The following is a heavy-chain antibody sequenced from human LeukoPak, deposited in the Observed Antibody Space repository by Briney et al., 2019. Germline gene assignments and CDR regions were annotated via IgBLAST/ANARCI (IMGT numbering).Heavy chain of an antibody. CDR2: IYYSGTT. J-gene: IGHJ4*02. Sequence: SETLSLTCTVSGGSISSSSRYWGWIRQPPGKGLEWIGSIYYSGTTYYSPSLKSRVTISVDTSKNQFSLKLSSVTAEDTAVYYCAKAGSIRFDYWGQGTLVTVSS. CDR1: GGSISSSSRY. V-gene: IGHV4-39*07. CDR3: AKAGSIRFDY. D-gene: IGHD1-26*01.